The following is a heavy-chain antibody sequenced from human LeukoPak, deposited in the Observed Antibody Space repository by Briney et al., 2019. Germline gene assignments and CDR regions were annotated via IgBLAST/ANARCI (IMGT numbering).Heavy chain of an antibody. V-gene: IGHV3-11*01. CDR3: ARDGPHGDYEDY. J-gene: IGHJ4*02. D-gene: IGHD4-17*01. CDR2: ISSSVGTI. CDR1: GFTFSDYY. Sequence: PGGSLRLSCAASGFTFSDYYMSWVRQAPGKGLEWISYISSSVGTIYYADSVVGRFTISRDNARNSLFLQMNSLRVEDTAVYYCARDGPHGDYEDYWGQGTLVTVSS.